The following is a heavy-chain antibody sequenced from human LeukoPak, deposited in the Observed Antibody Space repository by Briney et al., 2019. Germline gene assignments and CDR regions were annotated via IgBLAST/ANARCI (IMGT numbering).Heavy chain of an antibody. Sequence: HPGGSLRLSCAASGFTFSSYSMNWVRQAPGKGLEWVSYISSSSTTIYYADSVKGRFTISRDNAKKSLYLQMNSLRAEDTALYYCAKGGIHRGYYYYYMDVWGKGTTVTISS. CDR2: ISSSSTTI. CDR1: GFTFSSYS. D-gene: IGHD6-13*01. CDR3: AKGGIHRGYYYYYMDV. V-gene: IGHV3-48*04. J-gene: IGHJ6*03.